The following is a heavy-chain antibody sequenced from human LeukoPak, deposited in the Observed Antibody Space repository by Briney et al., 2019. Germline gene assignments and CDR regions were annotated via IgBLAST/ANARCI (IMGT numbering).Heavy chain of an antibody. CDR1: GYTFNSYG. V-gene: IGHV1-18*01. Sequence: GASVKVSCKASGYTFNSYGISWVRQAPGQGLEWMGWISADNGNTNYVQKLQGRVTMTTDTTTSTAYMELRSLRSDATAVYYCARRTPVEYFQHWGQGTLVTVSS. CDR2: ISADNGNT. CDR3: ARRTPVEYFQH. D-gene: IGHD2-2*01. J-gene: IGHJ1*01.